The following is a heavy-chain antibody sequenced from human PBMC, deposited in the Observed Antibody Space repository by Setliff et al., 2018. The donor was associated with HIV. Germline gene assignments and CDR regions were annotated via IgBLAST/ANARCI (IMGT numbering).Heavy chain of an antibody. D-gene: IGHD6-13*01. J-gene: IGHJ5*02. Sequence: ETLSLTCTVSDSGNYYWAWIRQAPGKGLEWIGCIDASANTYYIPSLKSRATISIDTSKNQLSLKLRSVTAADTAVYYCARIGSGWSVGWFDPWGQGTLVTVSS. CDR3: ARIGSGWSVGWFDP. CDR2: IDASANT. CDR1: DSGNYY. V-gene: IGHV4-38-2*02.